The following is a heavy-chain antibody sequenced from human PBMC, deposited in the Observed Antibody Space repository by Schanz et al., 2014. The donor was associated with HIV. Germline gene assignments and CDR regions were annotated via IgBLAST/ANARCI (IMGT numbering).Heavy chain of an antibody. CDR2: IIPIFDTT. CDR3: ARDRPLGAKKINYFDP. CDR1: GGAFSSYA. D-gene: IGHD3-16*01. V-gene: IGHV1-69*06. J-gene: IGHJ5*02. Sequence: QVQLVQSGAEVKKPGSSVKVSCKASGGAFSSYAINWVRQAPGRGLEWMGGIIPIFDTTYNAQNFQGRVTFTADKSTTTAYMELTSLKFEDTAIYYCARDRPLGAKKINYFDPWGQGTLVTVSS.